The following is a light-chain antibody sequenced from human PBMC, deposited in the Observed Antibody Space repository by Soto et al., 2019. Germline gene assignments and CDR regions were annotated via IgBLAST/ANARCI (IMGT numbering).Light chain of an antibody. J-gene: IGKJ1*01. V-gene: IGKV2-30*01. CDR2: KVS. CDR1: QSLVYSDGYTY. CDR3: MQGTHWPWT. Sequence: DVAMTQSPLYLPLTLGQPTSISCRSSQSLVYSDGYTYLTWFQXRQGQSPRGXIYKVSNRDSGVPDRFSGSGSGTDLTLKISRVEAEDFEVYYCMQGTHWPWTFGQGTKGDIK.